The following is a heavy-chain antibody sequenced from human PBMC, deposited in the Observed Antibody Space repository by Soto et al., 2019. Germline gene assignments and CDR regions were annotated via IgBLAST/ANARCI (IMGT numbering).Heavy chain of an antibody. J-gene: IGHJ3*02. CDR2: IYYSGST. CDR1: GGSISSYY. V-gene: IGHV4-59*01. Sequence: PSETLSLTCAVYGGSISSYYWSWIRQPPGKGLEWIGYIYYSGSTNYNPSLKSRVTISVDTSKNQFSLKLSSVTAADTAVYYCARGNWFGELLGDAFDIWGQGTMVTVSS. CDR3: ARGNWFGELLGDAFDI. D-gene: IGHD3-10*01.